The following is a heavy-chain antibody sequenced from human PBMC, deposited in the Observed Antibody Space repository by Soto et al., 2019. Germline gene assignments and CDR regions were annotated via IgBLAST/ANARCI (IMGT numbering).Heavy chain of an antibody. CDR2: IYYSGST. J-gene: IGHJ5*02. D-gene: IGHD5-18*01. Sequence: PSETLSLTCTVSGGSISSYYWSWIRQPPGKGLEWIGYIYYSGSTNYNPSLKSRVAISVDTSKNQFSLKLSSVTAADTAVYYCARVDTAGFDPWGQGTLVTVSS. CDR3: ARVDTAGFDP. V-gene: IGHV4-59*01. CDR1: GGSISSYY.